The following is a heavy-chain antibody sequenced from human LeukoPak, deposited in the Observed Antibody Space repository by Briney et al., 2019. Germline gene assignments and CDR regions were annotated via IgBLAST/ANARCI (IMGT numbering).Heavy chain of an antibody. CDR3: SQKYGDYFDY. J-gene: IGHJ4*02. CDR2: IKQDGSEK. CDR1: GGSFSGYY. D-gene: IGHD4-17*01. V-gene: IGHV3-7*01. Sequence: PSETLSLTCAVYGGSFSGYYWSWVRQAPGKGLEWVANIKQDGSEKYYVDSVKGRFTISRDNAKNSLYLQMNSLRAEDTAVYYCSQKYGDYFDYWGQGTLVTVSS.